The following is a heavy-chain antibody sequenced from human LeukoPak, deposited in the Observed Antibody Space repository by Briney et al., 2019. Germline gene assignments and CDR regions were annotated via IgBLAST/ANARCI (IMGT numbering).Heavy chain of an antibody. D-gene: IGHD2-2*02. CDR3: AKDVRRAEYCSATTCYTSSFDY. Sequence: GGSLRLSCAASGFRFKKFGITWVRQAPGKGLEWVSSISASGGGPYYADSVKGRFTISRDNSKDTLSLQMNTLRAEDTAVYYCAKDVRRAEYCSATTCYTSSFDYWGQGTLVTVSS. CDR1: GFRFKKFG. V-gene: IGHV3-23*01. J-gene: IGHJ4*02. CDR2: ISASGGGP.